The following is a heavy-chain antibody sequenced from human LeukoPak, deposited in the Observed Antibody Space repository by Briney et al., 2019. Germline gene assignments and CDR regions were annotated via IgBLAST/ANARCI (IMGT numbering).Heavy chain of an antibody. CDR1: GFIFDDHG. V-gene: IGHV3-20*04. D-gene: IGHD3-3*01. J-gene: IGHJ4*02. CDR2: ITYNGGST. CDR3: AKYFDFWSDDPGSRSDY. Sequence: GGSLRLSCAASGFIFDDHGMNWVRHAPGKGLEWVSGITYNGGSTGYADSVKGRFTISRDNAKNSLYLQMNSLRAEDTAVYYCAKYFDFWSDDPGSRSDYWGQGTLVTVSS.